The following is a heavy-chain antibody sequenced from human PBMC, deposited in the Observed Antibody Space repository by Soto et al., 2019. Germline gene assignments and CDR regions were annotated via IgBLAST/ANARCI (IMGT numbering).Heavy chain of an antibody. CDR1: GFTFSRYW. D-gene: IGHD1-1*01. CDR3: AGNEYDDAFDI. J-gene: IGHJ3*02. CDR2: IKQDGSEK. Sequence: PGGSLRLSCAASGFTFSRYWMSWVRQAQGKGLEWVANIKQDGSEKYYVDSVKGRFTISRDNAKNSLYLQMNSLRAEDTAVYYCAGNEYDDAFDIWGQGTMVTVSS. V-gene: IGHV3-7*01.